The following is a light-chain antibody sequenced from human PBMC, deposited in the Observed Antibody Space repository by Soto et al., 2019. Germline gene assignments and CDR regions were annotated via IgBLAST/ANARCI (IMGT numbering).Light chain of an antibody. CDR2: DVS. CDR1: SSDVGCYNY. Sequence: HSARTQPHSVPSAPGHSIPLSCTGTSSDVGCYNYVSWYQQHPGKAPKLMIYDVSNRPSGVSNRFSGSKSGNTASLTISGLQAEDEADYYCSSYTSSSPLYVFGTGTKVTVL. J-gene: IGLJ1*01. V-gene: IGLV2-14*01. CDR3: SSYTSSSPLYV.